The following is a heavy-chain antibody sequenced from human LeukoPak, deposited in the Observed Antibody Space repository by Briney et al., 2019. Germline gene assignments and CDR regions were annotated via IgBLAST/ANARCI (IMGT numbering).Heavy chain of an antibody. CDR1: GGSISSYY. D-gene: IGHD6-13*01. CDR2: IYYSGRT. CDR3: ARALAATSSH. Sequence: NPSETLSLTCTVSGGSISSYYWSWIRQPPGKGLEWIGYIYYSGRTNYNPSLKSRVTISVDTSKNQFSLRLSSVTAADTAVYYCARALAATSSHWGQGTLVTVSS. J-gene: IGHJ4*02. V-gene: IGHV4-59*01.